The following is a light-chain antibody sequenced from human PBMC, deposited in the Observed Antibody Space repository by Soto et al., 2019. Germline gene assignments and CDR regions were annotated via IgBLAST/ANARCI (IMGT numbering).Light chain of an antibody. CDR1: QGIRRD. J-gene: IGKJ3*01. CDR2: GAS. V-gene: IGKV1-6*01. Sequence: AIQMTQFPSSLSASVGDRVTISCRASQGIRRDIAWYQQRPGTVPKLLIFGASNLQSAVPSRFSGSGSGTDFTLTISSLQPEDFATYYCQQYNTDSFFTFGPGTKVDIK. CDR3: QQYNTDSFFT.